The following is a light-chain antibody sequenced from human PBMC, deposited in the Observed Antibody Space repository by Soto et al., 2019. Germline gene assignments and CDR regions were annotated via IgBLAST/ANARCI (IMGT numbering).Light chain of an antibody. CDR2: DSS. CDR3: QHYNSDPWT. V-gene: IGKV1-5*01. CDR1: ETIRRW. Sequence: DIEMTQSPSTLSASVGDRVTITCRASETIRRWLAWYQQRPGKAPKVLIYDSSTLESGVTARFSGSGSETEFTLTISSLQPEDSATYYCQHYNSDPWTFGQGTKVEIK. J-gene: IGKJ1*01.